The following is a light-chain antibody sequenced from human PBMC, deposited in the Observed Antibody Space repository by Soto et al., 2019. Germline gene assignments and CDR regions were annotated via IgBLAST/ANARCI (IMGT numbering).Light chain of an antibody. CDR3: QQAKNFPWT. V-gene: IGKV3-20*01. Sequence: EIVLTQSPGTLSLSPGERATLSCRASQSVSSSYLAWYQQKPGQAPRLLIYGASSRATGIPDRFSGSGSGTDFTLTISSLQPEDFATYYCQQAKNFPWTFGQGTKVDI. J-gene: IGKJ1*01. CDR1: QSVSSSY. CDR2: GAS.